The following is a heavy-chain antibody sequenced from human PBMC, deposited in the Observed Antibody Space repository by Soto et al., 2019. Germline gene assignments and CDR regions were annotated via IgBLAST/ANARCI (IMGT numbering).Heavy chain of an antibody. J-gene: IGHJ5*02. CDR1: GGSISSSSYY. CDR2: IYYSGST. Sequence: SETLSLTCTVSGGSISSSSYYWGWIRQPPGKGLEWIGSIYYSGSTYYNPSLKSRVTISVDTSKNQFSLKLSSVTAADTAVYYCARQIGCSSTSCYAGDNWFDPWGQGTLVTVSS. CDR3: ARQIGCSSTSCYAGDNWFDP. D-gene: IGHD2-2*01. V-gene: IGHV4-39*01.